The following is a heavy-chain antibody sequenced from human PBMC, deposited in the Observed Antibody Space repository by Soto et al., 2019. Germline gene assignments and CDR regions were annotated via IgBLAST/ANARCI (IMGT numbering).Heavy chain of an antibody. CDR3: ARDFGYDDV. J-gene: IGHJ6*02. Sequence: PGGSLRLSCAASGFIFTHYDTNWVRQAPGKGLEWVSYISRSSTTIYYADSVKGRFTISRDNAQSSLYLQMNSLRDEDTAVYYCARDFGYDDVWGQGTTVTVSS. CDR2: ISRSSTTI. D-gene: IGHD3-22*01. V-gene: IGHV3-48*02. CDR1: GFIFTHYD.